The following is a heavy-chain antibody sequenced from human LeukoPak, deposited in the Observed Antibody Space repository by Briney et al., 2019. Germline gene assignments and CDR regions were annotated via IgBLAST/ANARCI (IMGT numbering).Heavy chain of an antibody. CDR3: AKGAKVGTYYDSSGYHV. J-gene: IGHJ4*02. D-gene: IGHD3-22*01. CDR1: GFTFSSYA. Sequence: GGSLRLSCADSGFTFSSYATSWVRQVPGKGLEWVSVISGSGGSTYYADSVKGRFTISRDNSKNTLYLQMNSLRAEDTAVYYCAKGAKVGTYYDSSGYHVWGQGTLVTVSS. CDR2: ISGSGGST. V-gene: IGHV3-23*01.